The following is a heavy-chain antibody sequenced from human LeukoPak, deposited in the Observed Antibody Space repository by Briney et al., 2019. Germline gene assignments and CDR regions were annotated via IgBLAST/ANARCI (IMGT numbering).Heavy chain of an antibody. CDR3: ARAEGLAARDY. CDR1: GFTFSSYS. V-gene: IGHV3-21*01. J-gene: IGHJ4*02. CDR2: ISSSSSYI. Sequence: GGSLRLSCAASGFTFSSYSMNWVRQAPGKGLEWVSSISSSSSYIYYADSVKGRFTISRDNAKNSLYLQMYSLRAEDTAVYYCARAEGLAARDYWGQGTLVTVSS. D-gene: IGHD6-6*01.